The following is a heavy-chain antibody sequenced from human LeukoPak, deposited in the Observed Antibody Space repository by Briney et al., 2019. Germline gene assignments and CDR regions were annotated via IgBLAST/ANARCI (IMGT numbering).Heavy chain of an antibody. CDR2: ISGSGGST. CDR3: AKDYLSSGYYDAFDI. D-gene: IGHD3-22*01. Sequence: GSLRLSCAGSGFTFSSYGMSWVRQAPGKGLEWVSAISGSGGSTYYADSVKGRFTISRDNSKNTLYLQVNSLRAEDTAVYYCAKDYLSSGYYDAFDIWGQGTMVTVSS. V-gene: IGHV3-23*01. CDR1: GFTFSSYG. J-gene: IGHJ3*02.